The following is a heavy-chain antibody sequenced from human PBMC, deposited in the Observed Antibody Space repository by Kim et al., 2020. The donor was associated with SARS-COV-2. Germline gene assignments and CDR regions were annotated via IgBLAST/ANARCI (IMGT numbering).Heavy chain of an antibody. J-gene: IGHJ5*02. CDR2: MNPQTGNT. V-gene: IGHV1-8*01. CDR3: ARPRLTSGWYEYVFDP. D-gene: IGHD6-19*01. CDR1: GYTFINHD. Sequence: ASVKVSCKASGYTFINHDINWMRQAPGQGLEWMGWMNPQTGNTGYAQRFQGRISMTRDTSITTAYMELTSLTFEDTAIYYCARPRLTSGWYEYVFDPRGQGTLVTVSS.